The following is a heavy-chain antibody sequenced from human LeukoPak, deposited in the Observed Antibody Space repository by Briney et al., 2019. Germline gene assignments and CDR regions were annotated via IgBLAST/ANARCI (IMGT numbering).Heavy chain of an antibody. CDR1: GYTFTSYG. D-gene: IGHD3-10*01. CDR3: ARDGMAYYYGSGSQDY. Sequence: ASVKVSCKASGYTFTSYGISWVRQAPGQGLEWMGWISAYNGNTNYAQKLQGRVTMTTDTSTSTAYMELRSLRSDDTAVYYCARDGMAYYYGSGSQDYWGQGTLVTVSS. CDR2: ISAYNGNT. V-gene: IGHV1-18*01. J-gene: IGHJ4*02.